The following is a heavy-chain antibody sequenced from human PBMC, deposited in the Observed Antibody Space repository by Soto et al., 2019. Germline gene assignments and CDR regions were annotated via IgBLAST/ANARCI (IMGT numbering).Heavy chain of an antibody. CDR3: ANWTMYFDFCSGNEMILAFFDY. D-gene: IGHD3-3*01. V-gene: IGHV3-23*01. CDR1: GFTFSSYA. CDR2: ISGSGGST. Sequence: PGGALRLSCAASGFTFSSYAMSWVRQAPGKGLEWVSAISGSGGSTYYADSVKGRFTISRDNSKNTLYLQMNSLRAEDTAVYYCANWTMYFDFCSGNEMILAFFDYWAQGTLVTVSS. J-gene: IGHJ4*02.